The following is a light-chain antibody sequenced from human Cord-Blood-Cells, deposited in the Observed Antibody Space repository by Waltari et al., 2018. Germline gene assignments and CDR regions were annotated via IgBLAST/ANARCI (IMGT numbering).Light chain of an antibody. J-gene: IGLJ3*02. CDR2: EDN. CDR3: QSYDSSNRV. CDR1: SGIIASNF. Sequence: NFMLTQPHSVSESPGKTVTISCTRSSGIIASNFVLWYQQRPGSSPTTVIYEDNQRPSGGPDRFSGSIDSSSNSAALTIAGLKTEDEADYYCQSYDSSNRVFGGGTKLTVL. V-gene: IGLV6-57*01.